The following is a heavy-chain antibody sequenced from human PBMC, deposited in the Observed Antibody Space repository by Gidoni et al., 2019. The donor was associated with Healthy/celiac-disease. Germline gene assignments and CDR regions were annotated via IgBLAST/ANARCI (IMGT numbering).Heavy chain of an antibody. CDR1: GGSISSDY. D-gene: IGHD6-19*01. J-gene: IGHJ4*02. Sequence: QVQLRESCPGMAKPSEILYLTCTAPGGSISSDYWSLVREPPGKGLEWMGYSYYSGSTDFNPSLKIRGTISVDTSKNQFSLKLSSVTAADTAVYYCARVVAVAGIDYWGQGTLVTVSS. CDR2: SYYSGST. V-gene: IGHV4-59*01. CDR3: ARVVAVAGIDY.